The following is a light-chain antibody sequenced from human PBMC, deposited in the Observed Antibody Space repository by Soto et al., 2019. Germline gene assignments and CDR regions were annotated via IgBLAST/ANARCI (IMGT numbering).Light chain of an antibody. CDR3: QQRSNWPIT. Sequence: EIVLTQSPATLSLSPGERVTLSCRTSQSVSKYFAWYQQKPGRAPRLLIYDASSRATGIPARVIGSGSGTDLTLTISSLEPEDFASDYGQQRSNWPITFGQGTRLEIK. CDR1: QSVSKY. CDR2: DAS. V-gene: IGKV3-11*01. J-gene: IGKJ5*01.